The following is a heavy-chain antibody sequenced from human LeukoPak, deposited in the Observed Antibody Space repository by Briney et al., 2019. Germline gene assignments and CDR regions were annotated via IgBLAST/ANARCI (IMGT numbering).Heavy chain of an antibody. CDR1: GYTFTSYG. D-gene: IGHD2-15*01. J-gene: IGHJ4*02. V-gene: IGHV1-18*01. CDR3: ARLLPPLRYCSGGSCYYFDY. Sequence: ASVKVSCKASGYTFTSYGISWVRQAPGQGLEWMGWISAYNGNTNYAQKLQGRVTMTTDTSTSTAYMELRSLRSDDTAVYYCARLLPPLRYCSGGSCYYFDYWGQGTLVTVSS. CDR2: ISAYNGNT.